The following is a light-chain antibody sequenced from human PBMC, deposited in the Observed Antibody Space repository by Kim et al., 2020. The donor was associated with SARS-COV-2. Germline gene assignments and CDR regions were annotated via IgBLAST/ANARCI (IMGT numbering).Light chain of an antibody. Sequence: DIQMTQSPSSLSASLGDRVTITCRARQDISTWVACFQQKPGKAPQCLIYASSTLQSGVPSRFSGSGSGTHFTLTISSLQPGDFATYYCLQYNDYPITFGKGTRLEIK. CDR1: QDISTW. CDR2: ASS. J-gene: IGKJ5*01. V-gene: IGKV1D-16*01. CDR3: LQYNDYPIT.